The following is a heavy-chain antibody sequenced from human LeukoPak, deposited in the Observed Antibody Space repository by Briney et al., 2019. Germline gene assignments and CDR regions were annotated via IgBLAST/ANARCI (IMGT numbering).Heavy chain of an antibody. CDR3: AKDRYYYDSSGYLD. Sequence: GGSLRLSCAASGFTFSSYGMHWVRQAPGKGLEWVAVISYDGSNKYYADSVKGRFTISRDNSKNTLYLQMNSLRAEDTAVYYCAKDRYYYDSSGYLDWGQGTLVTVSS. V-gene: IGHV3-30*18. D-gene: IGHD3-22*01. CDR2: ISYDGSNK. J-gene: IGHJ4*02. CDR1: GFTFSSYG.